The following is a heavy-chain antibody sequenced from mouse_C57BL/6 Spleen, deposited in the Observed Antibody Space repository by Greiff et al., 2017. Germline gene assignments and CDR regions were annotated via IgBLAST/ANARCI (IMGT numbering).Heavy chain of an antibody. CDR2: IYPGSGST. CDR3: AREFITTVVAPGYFDV. D-gene: IGHD1-1*01. Sequence: QVQLQQPGAELVKPGASVKMSCKASGYTFTSYWITWVKQRPGQGLEWIGDIYPGSGSTNYNEKFKSKATLTVDTSSSTAYMQLSSLTSEDSAVYYCAREFITTVVAPGYFDVWGTGTTVTVSS. J-gene: IGHJ1*03. V-gene: IGHV1-55*01. CDR1: GYTFTSYW.